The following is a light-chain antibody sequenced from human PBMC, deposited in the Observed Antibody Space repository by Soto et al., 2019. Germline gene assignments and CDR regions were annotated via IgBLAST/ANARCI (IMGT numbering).Light chain of an antibody. CDR3: HQYNYYRPP. V-gene: IGKV1-5*01. CDR1: QPISTW. J-gene: IGKJ1*01. CDR2: DAS. Sequence: DIQLTHSPSTLSASVGDRVTITCRASQPISTWLAWYQEKPGKAPKPLIYDASSLEGGVPSRFSGSGSGTEFTLTISSLQPDDFATYYCHQYNYYRPPFSQGTKVDIK.